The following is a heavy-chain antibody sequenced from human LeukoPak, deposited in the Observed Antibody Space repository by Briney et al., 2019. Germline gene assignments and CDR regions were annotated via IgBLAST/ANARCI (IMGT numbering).Heavy chain of an antibody. J-gene: IGHJ4*02. D-gene: IGHD3-22*01. CDR3: ARATVWDYYDSSGYYYFDY. CDR1: GGSISSSSYY. CDR2: IYHSGST. Sequence: PSETLSLTCTVSGGSISSSSYYWGWIRQPPGKGLEWIGSIYHSGSTYYNPSLKSRVTISVDTSKNQFSLKLSSVTAADTAVYYCARATVWDYYDSSGYYYFDYWGQGTLVTVSS. V-gene: IGHV4-39*07.